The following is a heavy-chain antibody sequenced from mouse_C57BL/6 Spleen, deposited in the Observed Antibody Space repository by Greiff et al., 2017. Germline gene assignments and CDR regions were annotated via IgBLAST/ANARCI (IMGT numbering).Heavy chain of an antibody. CDR2: INPSNGGT. Sequence: QVQLQQPGTELVKPGASVKLSCKASGYTFTSYWMHWVKQRPGQGLEWIGNINPSNGGTNYNEKFKSKATLTVDKSSSTAYMQLSSLTSEDSAVYYFAREGGTAFFFDDWGQGTTLTVSS. J-gene: IGHJ2*01. CDR1: GYTFTSYW. V-gene: IGHV1-53*01. CDR3: AREGGTAFFFDD. D-gene: IGHD1-2*01.